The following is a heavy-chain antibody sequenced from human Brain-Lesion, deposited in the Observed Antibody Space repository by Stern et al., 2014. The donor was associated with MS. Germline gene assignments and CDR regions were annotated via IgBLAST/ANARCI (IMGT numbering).Heavy chain of an antibody. Sequence: VQLVESGPGLVKPSETLSLTCTVSGGSLSSSTYYWAWLRQPPGQGLEWIGNIYYSGFTSYNPSLKSRVTISVDMSKTQFPLKLSSVTAADTAIYYCARHDSVPRPSQLYSARDRGPGYFDYWGQGTLVTVSS. V-gene: IGHV4-39*01. J-gene: IGHJ4*02. CDR2: IYYSGFT. CDR1: GGSLSSSTYY. D-gene: IGHD1-26*01. CDR3: ARHDSVPRPSQLYSARDRGPGYFDY.